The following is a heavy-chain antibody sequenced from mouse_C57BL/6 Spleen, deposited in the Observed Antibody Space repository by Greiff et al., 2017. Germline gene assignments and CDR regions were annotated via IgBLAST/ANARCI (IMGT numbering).Heavy chain of an antibody. CDR1: GYSFTGYY. CDR2: INPSTGGT. V-gene: IGHV1-42*01. J-gene: IGHJ2*01. D-gene: IGHD3-2*02. CDR3: ARGSSGYYFDY. Sequence: EVKLMESGPELVKPGASVKISCKASGYSFTGYYMNWVKQSPEKSLEWIGEINPSTGGTTYNQKFKAKATLTVDKSSSTAYMQLKSLTSEDSAVYYCARGSSGYYFDYWGQGTTLTVSS.